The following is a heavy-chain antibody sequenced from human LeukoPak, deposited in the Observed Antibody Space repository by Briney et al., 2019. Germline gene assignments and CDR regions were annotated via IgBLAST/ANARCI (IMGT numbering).Heavy chain of an antibody. V-gene: IGHV3-21*01. CDR3: AREGLTHDAFDI. CDR2: ISSSSSYI. CDR1: GFTFSRYS. J-gene: IGHJ3*02. Sequence: GGSLRLSCAASGFTFSRYSMNWVRQAPGKGLEWVSSISSSSSYIYYADSVKGRFTISRDNAKNSLYLQMNSLRAEDTAVYYCAREGLTHDAFDIWGQGAMVTVSS. D-gene: IGHD4/OR15-4a*01.